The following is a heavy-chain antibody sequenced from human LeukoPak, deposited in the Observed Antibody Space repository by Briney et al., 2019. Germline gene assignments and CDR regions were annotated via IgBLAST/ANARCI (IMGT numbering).Heavy chain of an antibody. CDR1: GGSISSGSYY. D-gene: IGHD2-2*01. Sequence: SETLSLTCTVSGGSISSGSYYWGWIRQPPGKGLEWIGSIYYSGSTYYNPSLKSRVTISVDTSKNQFSLKLSSVTAADTAVYYCARRVIVVVPAASNWFDPWGQGTLVTVSS. CDR2: IYYSGST. J-gene: IGHJ5*02. CDR3: ARRVIVVVPAASNWFDP. V-gene: IGHV4-39*01.